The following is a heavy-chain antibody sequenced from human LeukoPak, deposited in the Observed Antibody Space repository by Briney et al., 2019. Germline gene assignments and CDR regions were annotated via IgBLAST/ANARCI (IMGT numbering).Heavy chain of an antibody. V-gene: IGHV5-51*01. CDR3: ARQGGYVWGSYRYTLPFDY. Sequence: RESLKISCKGSGYSFTSYWIGWVRQMPGKGLEWMGIIYPGDSDTRYSPSFQGQVTISADKSISTAYLQWSSLKASDTAMYYCARQGGYVWGSYRYTLPFDYWGQGTLVTVSS. CDR2: IYPGDSDT. D-gene: IGHD3-16*02. CDR1: GYSFTSYW. J-gene: IGHJ4*02.